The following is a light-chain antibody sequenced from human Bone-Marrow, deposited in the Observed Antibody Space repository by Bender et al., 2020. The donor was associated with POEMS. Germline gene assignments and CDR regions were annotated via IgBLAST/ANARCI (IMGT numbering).Light chain of an antibody. CDR2: DVN. Sequence: QSALTQPASVSGSPGQSVTISCTGTSSNFGGYNYVSWYQQHPGKAPRLMIYDVNIRPSGISDRFSGSKSGNSASLTISGLQAEDEADYYCSTLTSSITWVFGGGTKVTVL. CDR1: SSNFGGYNY. CDR3: STLTSSITWV. V-gene: IGLV2-14*03. J-gene: IGLJ3*02.